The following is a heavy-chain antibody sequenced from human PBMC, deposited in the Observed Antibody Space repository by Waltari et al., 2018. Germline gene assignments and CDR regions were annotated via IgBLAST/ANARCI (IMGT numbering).Heavy chain of an antibody. CDR1: GYTFTSYD. D-gene: IGHD7-27*01. J-gene: IGHJ5*02. CDR3: ARANWGGIRWFDP. Sequence: QVQLVQSGAEVKKPGASVKVSCKASGYTFTSYDIHWVRQATGQGLEWRGWLNPNSGNTGYEQKVQGRGTMTRNTSISTAYMELSSLGSEDTAVYYCARANWGGIRWFDPWGQGTLVTVSS. CDR2: LNPNSGNT. V-gene: IGHV1-8*01.